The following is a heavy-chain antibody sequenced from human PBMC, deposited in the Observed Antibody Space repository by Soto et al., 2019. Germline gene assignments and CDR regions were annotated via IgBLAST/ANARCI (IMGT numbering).Heavy chain of an antibody. CDR2: IIPILGIT. CDR1: GGTFSSYT. D-gene: IGHD5-18*01. CDR3: ARAYPKDTAMARAPFDY. Sequence: GASVKVSCKASGGTFSSYTISWVRQAPGQGLEWMGRIIPILGITNYAQKLQGRVTMTADKSTSTAYMELRSLRSDDTAVYYCARAYPKDTAMARAPFDYWGQGTLVTVSS. J-gene: IGHJ4*02. V-gene: IGHV1-69*02.